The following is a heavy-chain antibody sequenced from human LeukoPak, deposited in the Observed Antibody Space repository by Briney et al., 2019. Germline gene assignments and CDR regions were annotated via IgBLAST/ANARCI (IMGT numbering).Heavy chain of an antibody. D-gene: IGHD6-19*01. CDR3: ASAAYSSGWLSFDY. CDR2: ISWDGGST. CDR1: GFTFDDYA. J-gene: IGHJ4*02. Sequence: PGGSLRLSGAASGFTFDDYAMHWVRQAPGKGLEWVSLISWDGGSTYYADSVKGRFTISRDNSKNSLYLQMNSLRAEDTALYYCASAAYSSGWLSFDYWGQGTLVTVSS. V-gene: IGHV3-43D*03.